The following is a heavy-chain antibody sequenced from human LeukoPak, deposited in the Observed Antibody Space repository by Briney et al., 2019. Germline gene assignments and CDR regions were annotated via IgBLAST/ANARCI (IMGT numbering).Heavy chain of an antibody. CDR2: ISYDGSNK. J-gene: IGHJ4*02. CDR3: ARWIIAVAGRFDY. Sequence: GGSLRLSCAASGFTFSSYAMHWVRQAPGKGLEWVAVISYDGSNKYYADSVKGRFTISRDNSKNTLYLQMNSLRAEGTAVYYCARWIIAVAGRFDYWGQGTLVTVSS. CDR1: GFTFSSYA. D-gene: IGHD6-19*01. V-gene: IGHV3-30*04.